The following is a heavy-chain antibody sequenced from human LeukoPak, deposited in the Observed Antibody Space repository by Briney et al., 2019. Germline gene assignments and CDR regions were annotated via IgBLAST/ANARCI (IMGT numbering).Heavy chain of an antibody. Sequence: PSETLSLTCTVSGGSISTYYWNWIRQSPGKGPEWIGNIYYSGSTNYNPSLKSRVTISVDTSKNQFSLKLSSVTAADTAVYYCARLEWELNFDYWGQGTLVTVSS. CDR2: IYYSGST. CDR1: GGSISTYY. V-gene: IGHV4-59*08. D-gene: IGHD1-26*01. CDR3: ARLEWELNFDY. J-gene: IGHJ4*02.